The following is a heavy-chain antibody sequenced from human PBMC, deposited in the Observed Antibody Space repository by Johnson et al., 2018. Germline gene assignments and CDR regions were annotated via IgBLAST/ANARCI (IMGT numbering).Heavy chain of an antibody. J-gene: IGHJ6*03. CDR1: GFTFSSYW. CDR2: INSDGSST. V-gene: IGHV3-74*02. CDR3: SLMAQGYYYYMDV. Sequence: VQLVESGGGVVQPGVSLRLSCAASGFTFSSYWMHWVRQAPGQGLVWVSRINSDGSSTSYADSVKGRFTISRDNAKNTPVLQMNSLRAEDTAVYYCSLMAQGYYYYMDVWGKGTTVTVSS. D-gene: IGHD5-24*01.